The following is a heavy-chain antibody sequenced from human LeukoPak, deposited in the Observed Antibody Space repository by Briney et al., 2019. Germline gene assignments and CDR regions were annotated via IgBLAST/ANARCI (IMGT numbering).Heavy chain of an antibody. V-gene: IGHV3-23*01. CDR3: ARSSGLGYYCSGDFCYRSLTD. D-gene: IGHD2-21*01. J-gene: IGHJ4*02. Sequence: GGSLRLSCAAAGFIFSSYAMGWVRQAPGKGREWVLVISGSGDTTCYADSAKGRFTISRDNSKNTLYLQVKRRRAEDTAVYNCARSSGLGYYCSGDFCYRSLTDWGQGTLVTVSS. CDR2: ISGSGDTT. CDR1: GFIFSSYA.